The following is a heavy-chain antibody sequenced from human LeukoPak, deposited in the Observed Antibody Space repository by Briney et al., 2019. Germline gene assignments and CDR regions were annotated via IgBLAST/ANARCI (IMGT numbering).Heavy chain of an antibody. J-gene: IGHJ6*02. V-gene: IGHV4-59*01. Sequence: PSETLSLTCTVSGGSISSYYWSWIRQPPGKGLEWIGYIYYSGSTNYNPSLKSRVTISVDTSKNQFSLKLSSVTAADTAVYYCARDRPSYYYGSGNYGMVVWGQGTTVTVSS. CDR1: GGSISSYY. CDR3: ARDRPSYYYGSGNYGMVV. D-gene: IGHD3-10*01. CDR2: IYYSGST.